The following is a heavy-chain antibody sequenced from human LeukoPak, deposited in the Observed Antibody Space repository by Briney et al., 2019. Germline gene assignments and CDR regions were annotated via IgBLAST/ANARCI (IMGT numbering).Heavy chain of an antibody. Sequence: GESLRLSCAASGFTFSTYSMNWVRQAPGKGLEWVSSISTSSIYMYYADSVKGRFTISRDNAKNSLYLQMNSLRAEDTAVYYCARHDYSFHDFDYWGQGTLVTVSS. CDR3: ARHDYSFHDFDY. CDR2: ISTSSIYM. CDR1: GFTFSTYS. V-gene: IGHV3-21*01. J-gene: IGHJ4*02. D-gene: IGHD4-11*01.